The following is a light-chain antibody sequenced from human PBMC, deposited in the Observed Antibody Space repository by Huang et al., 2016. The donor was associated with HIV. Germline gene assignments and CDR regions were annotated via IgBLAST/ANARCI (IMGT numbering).Light chain of an antibody. CDR1: QSLLHSNGYSY. V-gene: IGKV2-28*01. CDR3: MQALQTPFT. CDR2: LGS. Sequence: IVMTQSPLSLPVSPGEPASISCRSSQSLLHSNGYSYLNWYLQKPGQSPQLLIYLGSNRASGVPDRVSGSGSGTDFTLKISRVEAEDVGVYYCMQALQTPFTFGPGTKVDIK. J-gene: IGKJ3*01.